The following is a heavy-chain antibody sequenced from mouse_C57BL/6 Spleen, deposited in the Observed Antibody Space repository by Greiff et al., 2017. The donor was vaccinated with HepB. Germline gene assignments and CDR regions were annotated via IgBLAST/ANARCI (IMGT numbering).Heavy chain of an antibody. CDR2: IHPNSGST. J-gene: IGHJ2*01. Sequence: HVQLQQPGAELVKPGASVKLSCKASGYTFTSYWMHWVKQRPGQGLEWIGMIHPNSGSTNYNEKFKSKATLTVDKSSSTAYMQLSSLTSEDSAVYYCARAQATPYYFGCWGQGTTLTVAS. CDR3: ARAQATPYYFGC. CDR1: GYTFTSYW. V-gene: IGHV1-64*01. D-gene: IGHD3-2*02.